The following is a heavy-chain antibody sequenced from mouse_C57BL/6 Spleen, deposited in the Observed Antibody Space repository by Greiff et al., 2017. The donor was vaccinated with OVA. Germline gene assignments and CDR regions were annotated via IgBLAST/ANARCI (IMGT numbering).Heavy chain of an antibody. J-gene: IGHJ2*01. CDR1: GFSFNTYA. CDR3: VRHGRKGYFDY. Sequence: EVKVVESGGGLVQPKGSLKLSCAASGFSFNTYAMNWVSQAPGKGLEWVARIRSKSNNYATYYADSVKDRFTISRDDSESMLYLQMNNLKTEDTAMYYCVRHGRKGYFDYWGQGTTLTVSS. CDR2: IRSKSNNYAT. D-gene: IGHD4-1*01. V-gene: IGHV10-1*01.